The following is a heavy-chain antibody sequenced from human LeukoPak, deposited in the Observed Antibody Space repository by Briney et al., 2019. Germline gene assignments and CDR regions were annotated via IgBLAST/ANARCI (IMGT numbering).Heavy chain of an antibody. CDR2: IYYSGST. D-gene: IGHD3-22*01. J-gene: IGHJ3*02. V-gene: IGHV4-59*01. CDR3: ARDGDSSGYYHHDAFDI. CDR1: GGSISSYY. Sequence: SETLSLTCTVSGGSISSYYWSWIRQPPGKGLEWIGYIYYSGSTNYNPSLKSRVTISVDTSKNQFSLKLSSVTAADTAVYYCARDGDSSGYYHHDAFDIWGQGTMVTVSS.